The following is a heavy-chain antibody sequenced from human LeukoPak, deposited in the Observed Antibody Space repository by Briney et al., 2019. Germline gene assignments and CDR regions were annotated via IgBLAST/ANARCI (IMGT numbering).Heavy chain of an antibody. CDR3: VRDAGTIPEVVNAHFDY. D-gene: IGHD1-14*01. V-gene: IGHV3-30-3*01. J-gene: IGHJ4*02. Sequence: GGSLRLSCEASGSTFISYLIHWVRQAPGKGLEWVALISKDGTRDWYATSVRGRFTISRDNSKNTVYLHMNSLRPEDTALYYSVRDAGTIPEVVNAHFDYWGQGTLVTVSS. CDR2: ISKDGTRD. CDR1: GSTFISYL.